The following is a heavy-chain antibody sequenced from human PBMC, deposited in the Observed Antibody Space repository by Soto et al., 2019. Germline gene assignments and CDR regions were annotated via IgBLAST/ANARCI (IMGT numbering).Heavy chain of an antibody. Sequence: ASVKVSCKASGYTFTSYGISWVRQAPGQGLEWMGWISAYNGNTNYAQKLQGRVTMTTDTSTSTAYMELRSLRSDDTAVYYCARMGVVTIFGVASTMGGAFDIWGQGTMVTVSS. D-gene: IGHD3-3*01. V-gene: IGHV1-18*01. CDR1: GYTFTSYG. CDR3: ARMGVVTIFGVASTMGGAFDI. J-gene: IGHJ3*02. CDR2: ISAYNGNT.